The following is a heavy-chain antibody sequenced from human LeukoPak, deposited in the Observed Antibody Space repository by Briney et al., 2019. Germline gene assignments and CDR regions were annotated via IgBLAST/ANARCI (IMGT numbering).Heavy chain of an antibody. CDR2: TYYRSKWYN. CDR3: ARGVGWPLFDY. D-gene: IGHD6-19*01. CDR1: GDSVSRDSVA. Sequence: SQTLSLTCAISGDSVSRDSVAWNWIRQSPSRGLEWLGRTYYRSKWYNDYALCVKSRITINADTSRNQFSLQLSSMTPEDTAVYYCARGVGWPLFDYWGQGTQVTVSS. V-gene: IGHV6-1*01. J-gene: IGHJ4*02.